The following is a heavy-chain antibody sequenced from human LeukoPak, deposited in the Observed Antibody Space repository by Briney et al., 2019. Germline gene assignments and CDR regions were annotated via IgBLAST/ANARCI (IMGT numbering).Heavy chain of an antibody. D-gene: IGHD2-2*01. CDR3: AREVIVVVPAAMGTHFDY. V-gene: IGHV3-30*01. CDR1: GFTFSSYA. Sequence: GGSLRLSCAASGFTFSSYAMHWVRQAPGKGLEWVAVISYDGSNKYYADPVKGRFTISRDNSKKTLYLQMNSLRAEDTAVYYCAREVIVVVPAAMGTHFDYWGQGTLVTVSS. CDR2: ISYDGSNK. J-gene: IGHJ4*02.